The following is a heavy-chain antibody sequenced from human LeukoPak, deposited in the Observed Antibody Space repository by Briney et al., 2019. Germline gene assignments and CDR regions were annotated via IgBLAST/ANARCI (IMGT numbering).Heavy chain of an antibody. Sequence: SETLSLTCAVYGGSFSGYYWSWIRQPPGKGLEWIGEINHSGSTNYNPSHKSRVTISVDTSKNQFSLKLSSVTAADTAVYYCARGLVRRKWFDPWGQGTLVTVSS. CDR3: ARGLVRRKWFDP. V-gene: IGHV4-34*01. CDR1: GGSFSGYY. J-gene: IGHJ5*02. CDR2: INHSGST. D-gene: IGHD3-10*01.